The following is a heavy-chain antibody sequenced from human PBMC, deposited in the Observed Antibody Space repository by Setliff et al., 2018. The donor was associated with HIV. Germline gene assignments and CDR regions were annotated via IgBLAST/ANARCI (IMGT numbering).Heavy chain of an antibody. CDR3: ARGVWPRTFDI. V-gene: IGHV4-39*01. J-gene: IGHJ3*02. D-gene: IGHD2-21*01. CDR1: GVSISTSGYY. CDR2: FHSSGST. Sequence: KASETLSLTCNVSGVSISTSGYYWGWIRQPPGKGLEWIGSFHSSGSTSYNPSLRSRVVLSVDTSKNQLSLRLTSFTAADTAVYYCARGVWPRTFDIWGQGTMVTVS.